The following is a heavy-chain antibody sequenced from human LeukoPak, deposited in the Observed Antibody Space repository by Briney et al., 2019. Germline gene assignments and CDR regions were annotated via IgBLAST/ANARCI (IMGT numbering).Heavy chain of an antibody. CDR1: GGSFSGYY. CDR2: INHSGST. Sequence: SETLSLTCAVYGGSFSGYYWSWIRRPPGKGLEWIGEINHSGSTNYNPSLKSRVTISVDTSKNQFSLKLSSVTAADTAVYYCARGPKVGATTRFDYWGQGTLVTVSS. D-gene: IGHD1-26*01. J-gene: IGHJ4*02. V-gene: IGHV4-34*01. CDR3: ARGPKVGATTRFDY.